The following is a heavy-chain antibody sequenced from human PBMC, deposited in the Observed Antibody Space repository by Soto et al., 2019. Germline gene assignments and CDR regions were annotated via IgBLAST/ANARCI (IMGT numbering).Heavy chain of an antibody. Sequence: SQTLSLTCAISGDSVSSDSATWNWLRHSPSRGLEWLARTYYRSRWDNNYAVSVKSRISITPDTSKNQFSLHLNSVTPEDTAVYYCARDGVVRLTGGYGMDVWGQGTTVTVSS. V-gene: IGHV6-1*01. CDR2: TYYRSRWDN. CDR3: ARDGVVRLTGGYGMDV. CDR1: GDSVSSDSAT. J-gene: IGHJ6*02. D-gene: IGHD2-8*02.